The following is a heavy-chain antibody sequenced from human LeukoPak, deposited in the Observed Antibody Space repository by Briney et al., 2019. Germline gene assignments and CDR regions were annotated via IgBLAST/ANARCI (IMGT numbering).Heavy chain of an antibody. CDR3: AFFPSSSTFDP. V-gene: IGHV3-23*01. Sequence: GGSLRLSCAASGFTFSSYAMSWVRQAPGKGLEWVSAISGSGGSTYYADSVKGRFTISRDNSKKTLYLQMNSLRAEDTAVYYCAFFPSSSTFDPWGQGTLVTVSS. CDR2: ISGSGGST. J-gene: IGHJ5*02. CDR1: GFTFSSYA. D-gene: IGHD6-13*01.